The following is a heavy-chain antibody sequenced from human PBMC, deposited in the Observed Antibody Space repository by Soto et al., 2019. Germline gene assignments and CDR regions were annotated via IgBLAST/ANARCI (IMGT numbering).Heavy chain of an antibody. Sequence: QVKLVESGGGLVKPGVTLTLSCAAPRFTFSDYYKSWLRQAPGKGLEWVSYISSSGSTIDYADSVKGRFTISRDNAKNSRYLQMNSLGAKDTAVYYGAKSGSLDYWGQGTPVTVSS. CDR1: RFTFSDYY. CDR3: AKSGSLDY. D-gene: IGHD5-12*01. J-gene: IGHJ4*02. V-gene: IGHV3-11*01. CDR2: ISSSGSTI.